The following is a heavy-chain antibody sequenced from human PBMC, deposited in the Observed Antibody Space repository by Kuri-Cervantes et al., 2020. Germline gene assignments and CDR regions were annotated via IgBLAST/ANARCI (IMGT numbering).Heavy chain of an antibody. D-gene: IGHD5-12*01. J-gene: IGHJ6*03. CDR1: GGTFSSYA. CDR3: ARDGGWLPPFIKAYYYYMDA. CDR2: IIPIFGTA. V-gene: IGHV1-69*06. Sequence: SVKVSCKASGGTFSSYAISWVRQAPGQGLEWMGGIIPIFGTANYAQKFQGRVTITADKSTSTAYMELSSLRSEDTAVYYCARDGGWLPPFIKAYYYYMDAWGKGTTVTVSS.